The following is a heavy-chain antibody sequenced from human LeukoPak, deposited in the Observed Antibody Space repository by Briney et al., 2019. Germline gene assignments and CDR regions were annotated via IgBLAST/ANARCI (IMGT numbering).Heavy chain of an antibody. CDR2: ISYDGSNK. J-gene: IGHJ4*02. CDR1: GFTFSSYG. Sequence: GGSLRLSCAASGFTFSSYGMHWVRQAPGKGLEWVAVISYDGSNKYYADSVKGRFTISRDNSKNTLYLQMNSLRAEDTAAYYCAKDPEDGSDYWGQGTLVTVPS. CDR3: AKDPEDGSDY. V-gene: IGHV3-30*18. D-gene: IGHD5-24*01.